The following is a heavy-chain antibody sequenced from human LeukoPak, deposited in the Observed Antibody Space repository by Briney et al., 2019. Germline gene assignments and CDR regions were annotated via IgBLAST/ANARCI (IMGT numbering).Heavy chain of an antibody. CDR1: GFSLSDYA. CDR2: ISYDGSKK. J-gene: IGHJ4*02. D-gene: IGHD5-18*01. V-gene: IGHV3-30*14. Sequence: GGSLRLSCAASGFSLSDYAMHWVRQSPGKGLEWVAAISYDGSKKYYADSVKGRFTISRDNSKNTLYLQMNSLRAEDTAVNYCARVRGYSYGYDYWGQGTLVTVSS. CDR3: ARVRGYSYGYDY.